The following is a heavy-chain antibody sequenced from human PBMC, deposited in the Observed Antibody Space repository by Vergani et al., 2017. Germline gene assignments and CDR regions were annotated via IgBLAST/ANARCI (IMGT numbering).Heavy chain of an antibody. Sequence: QVHLVESGGGVVQPGRSLTLSCVASGFSFRGHCMHWVRQAPGKGLEWVAMISYDGDRRDYGDFAKGRFTISRDSSKTVYLQMNSLRVEDTAIYYCAKARAPNCKGGNCYSCYSGLELWCQGTKVTVS. V-gene: IGHV3-30*18. J-gene: IGHJ6*02. D-gene: IGHD2-15*01. CDR3: AKARAPNCKGGNCYSCYSGLEL. CDR1: GFSFRGHC. CDR2: ISYDGDRR.